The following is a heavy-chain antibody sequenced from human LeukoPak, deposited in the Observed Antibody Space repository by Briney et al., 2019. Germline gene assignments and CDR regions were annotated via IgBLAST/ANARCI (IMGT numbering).Heavy chain of an antibody. CDR2: FDPEDGET. J-gene: IGHJ4*02. Sequence: GASVKVSCKASGGTFSSYAISWVRQAPGKGLEWMGGFDPEDGETIYAQKFQGRVTMTEDTSTDTAYMELSSLRSEDTAVYYCARAMTVLRYFDWLFALDYWGQGTLVTVSS. CDR3: ARAMTVLRYFDWLFALDY. D-gene: IGHD3-9*01. CDR1: GGTFSSYA. V-gene: IGHV1-24*01.